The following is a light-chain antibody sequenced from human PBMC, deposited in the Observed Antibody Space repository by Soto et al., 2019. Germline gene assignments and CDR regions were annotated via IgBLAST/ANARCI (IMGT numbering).Light chain of an antibody. V-gene: IGKV1-5*01. Sequence: DIQMTQSPSTLSASVGDKVTITCRASQSISSWLAWYQQKPGKAPKLLIYDASSLESGAPSRLSGSGSGTEFTLTISGLQPDDFATYYCQQYNSYPLTIGGGPRVDIK. J-gene: IGKJ4*01. CDR3: QQYNSYPLT. CDR1: QSISSW. CDR2: DAS.